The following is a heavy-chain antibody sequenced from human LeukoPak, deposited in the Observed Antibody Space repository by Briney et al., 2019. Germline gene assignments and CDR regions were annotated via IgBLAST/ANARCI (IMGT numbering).Heavy chain of an antibody. CDR2: IRNRAKSYTT. CDR1: RFTFSDHY. V-gene: IGHV3-72*01. Sequence: GGSLRLSCAASRFTFSDHYMDWVRQAPGKGVEGVARIRNRAKSYTTQYAPSVKDRFTISRDDSRNSVYLQMNSLKTEDTAVYFCARVGDYYDTRGFSSDAFDIWGLGTMVTVSS. J-gene: IGHJ3*02. CDR3: ARVGDYYDTRGFSSDAFDI. D-gene: IGHD3-22*01.